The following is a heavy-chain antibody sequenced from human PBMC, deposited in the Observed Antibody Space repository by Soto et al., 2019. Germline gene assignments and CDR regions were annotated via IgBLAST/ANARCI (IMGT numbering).Heavy chain of an antibody. Sequence: ASVKVSCKVSGYTLTELSMHWVRQAPGKGLEWMGGFDPEDGETIYAQKFQGRVTMTEDTSTDTAYMELSSLRSEDTAVYYCATVVPLVPAAMWDSAGARFDYWGQGTLVTVSS. CDR1: GYTLTELS. D-gene: IGHD2-2*01. J-gene: IGHJ4*02. CDR3: ATVVPLVPAAMWDSAGARFDY. V-gene: IGHV1-24*01. CDR2: FDPEDGET.